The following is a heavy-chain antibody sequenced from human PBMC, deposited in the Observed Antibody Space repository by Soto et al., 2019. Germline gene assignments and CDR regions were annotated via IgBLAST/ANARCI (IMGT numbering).Heavy chain of an antibody. Sequence: SETLSLTCTVSGGSISTYYLTWIRQPPGKGLEWIGYMYDSGSTNYNPSLKSRVTISIDTSNNQFSLKLSSVTAADTAVYYCARHFRDGYNALGYWGQGTLVTVSS. D-gene: IGHD5-12*01. V-gene: IGHV4-59*08. CDR3: ARHFRDGYNALGY. CDR2: MYDSGST. J-gene: IGHJ4*02. CDR1: GGSISTYY.